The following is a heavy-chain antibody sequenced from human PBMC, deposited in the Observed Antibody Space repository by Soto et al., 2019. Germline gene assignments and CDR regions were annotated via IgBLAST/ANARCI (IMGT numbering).Heavy chain of an antibody. CDR3: ATTLPSTNTYYYGSGSYYNDYGMDV. Sequence: SETLSLTCAVSGGSISSGVYSWSWIRHPPGKGLEWIGYIYHSGSTYYNPSLKSRVTISVDRSKNQFSLKLSSVTAADTAVYYCATTLPSTNTYYYGSGSYYNDYGMDVWGQGTTVTVSS. V-gene: IGHV4-30-2*01. CDR1: GGSISSGVYS. J-gene: IGHJ6*02. CDR2: IYHSGST. D-gene: IGHD3-10*01.